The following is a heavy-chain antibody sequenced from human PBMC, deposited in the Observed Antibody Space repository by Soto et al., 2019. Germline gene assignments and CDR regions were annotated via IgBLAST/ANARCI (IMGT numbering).Heavy chain of an antibody. CDR1: GFTFSSHS. V-gene: IGHV3-21*01. Sequence: GSLRLSCVASGFTFSSHSMNWVRQAPGKGLEWVSSISSSSSYIYYADSVKGRFSISRDNAKNSLYLQMNSLRAEDTAVYYCASGVPGDYWGQGTLVTVSS. CDR3: ASGVPGDY. J-gene: IGHJ4*02. CDR2: ISSSSSYI. D-gene: IGHD3-10*01.